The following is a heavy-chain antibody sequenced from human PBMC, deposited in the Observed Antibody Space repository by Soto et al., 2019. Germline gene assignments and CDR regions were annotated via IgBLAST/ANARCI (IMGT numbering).Heavy chain of an antibody. V-gene: IGHV3-74*01. CDR1: GFTFSRYW. J-gene: IGHJ6*02. D-gene: IGHD2-2*01. CDR2: ISSYGSDT. CDR3: ASNYAYAEGYYWYGIDV. Sequence: EVQLVESGGGLVLPGGSLRLSCAASGFTFSRYWMHWVRQAPGKGLVWVSRISSYGSDTHYADSVKGRFTISRYNAKNTLYLQMNSLRAEDTAVYYCASNYAYAEGYYWYGIDVWGQGTTVTVSS.